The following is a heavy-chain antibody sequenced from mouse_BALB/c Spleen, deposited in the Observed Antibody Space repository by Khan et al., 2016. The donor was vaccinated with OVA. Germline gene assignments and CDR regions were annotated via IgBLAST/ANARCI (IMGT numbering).Heavy chain of an antibody. CDR3: AIIYYGNDWFAY. J-gene: IGHJ3*01. V-gene: IGHV2-3*01. CDR1: GLSLTNYG. D-gene: IGHD2-1*01. Sequence: VQLQESGPGLVAPSQSLSIRCTVSGLSLTNYGVSWVRQPPGKGLEWLGVIWGDGSTNYHSVLKSRLTINKDNSKGQVFVKLNSLQPDDTATYFCAIIYYGNDWFAYWGQGTLVTVSA. CDR2: IWGDGST.